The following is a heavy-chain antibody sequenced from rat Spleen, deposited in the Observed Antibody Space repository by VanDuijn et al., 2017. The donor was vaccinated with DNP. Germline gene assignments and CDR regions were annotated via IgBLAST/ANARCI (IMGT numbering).Heavy chain of an antibody. Sequence: EVQLVESGGGLVQPGRSLKLSCAASGFTFTKYWMYWIRQAPGKGLEWIASINTDGGSTYYPDSVRGRFTISRDNAKSTLYLQMDSLRSEDTATYFCARHGRVTTVATYWYFDFWGPGTMVTVSS. CDR3: ARHGRVTTVATYWYFDF. V-gene: IGHV5-58*01. D-gene: IGHD1-3*01. CDR2: INTDGGST. J-gene: IGHJ1*01. CDR1: GFTFTKYW.